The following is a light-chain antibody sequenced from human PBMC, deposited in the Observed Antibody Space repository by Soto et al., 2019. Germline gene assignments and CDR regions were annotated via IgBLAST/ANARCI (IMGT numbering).Light chain of an antibody. J-gene: IGLJ2*01. CDR2: EVS. Sequence: QSALTQPPSVSGSPGQSVTISCTGTSSDVGSYNRVSWYQQPPGTAPKLMIYEVSNRPSGVPDRFSGSKSGNTASLTISGLQAEDEAEYYCSSYTSSSTYVFGGGTKVTVL. V-gene: IGLV2-18*02. CDR3: SSYTSSSTYV. CDR1: SSDVGSYNR.